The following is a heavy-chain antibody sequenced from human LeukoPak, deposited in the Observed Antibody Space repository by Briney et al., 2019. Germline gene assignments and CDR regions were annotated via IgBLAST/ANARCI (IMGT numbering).Heavy chain of an antibody. J-gene: IGHJ4*02. CDR3: AREVGATGY. D-gene: IGHD1-26*01. V-gene: IGHV4-39*02. Sequence: SETLSPTCTVSGGSISSSSYYWGWIRQAPGKGLEWVGSIYYSGSTYYNPSLKSRVTISVDTSKNQFSLKLSSVTAADTAVYYCAREVGATGYWGQGTLVTVSS. CDR1: GGSISSSSYY. CDR2: IYYSGST.